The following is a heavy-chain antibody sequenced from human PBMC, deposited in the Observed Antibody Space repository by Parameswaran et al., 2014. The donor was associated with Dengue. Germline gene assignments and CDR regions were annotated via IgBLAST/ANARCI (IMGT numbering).Heavy chain of an antibody. Sequence: PGKGLEWIGEINHSGSTNYNPSLKSRVTISVDTSKNQFSLKLSSVTAADTAVYYCARAPGYYGSGSYYNRIYYYYGMDVWGQGTTVTVSS. J-gene: IGHJ6*02. CDR3: ARAPGYYGSGSYYNRIYYYYGMDV. CDR2: INHSGST. D-gene: IGHD3-10*01. V-gene: IGHV4-34*01.